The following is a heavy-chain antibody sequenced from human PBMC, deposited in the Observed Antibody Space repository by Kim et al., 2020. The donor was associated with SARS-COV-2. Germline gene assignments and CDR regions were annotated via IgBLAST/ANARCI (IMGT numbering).Heavy chain of an antibody. V-gene: IGHV1-3*01. CDR1: GYTFTSYA. CDR2: INVGYGNT. D-gene: IGHD1-1*01. CDR3: ARDGTTRNGGYYFDY. Sequence: ASVKVSCKASGYTFTSYAMHWVRQAPGQGLEWMGWINVGYGNTRYLQKFQGRVTITRDTSASTAYMELSGLRSEDTAVYFCARDGTTRNGGYYFDYWDQGALVSVSS. J-gene: IGHJ4*02.